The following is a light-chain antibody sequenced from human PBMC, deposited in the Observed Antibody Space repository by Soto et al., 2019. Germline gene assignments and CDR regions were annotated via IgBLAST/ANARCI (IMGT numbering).Light chain of an antibody. Sequence: IVMNHSQDSLAVSLGERAIINCKSSQSVLYTSTNKNFLAWYQQKPGRPPKLLIYWASTRESGVPDRFSGSGSGTDFTLTITSLQAEDVAVYYCQQYYSTPLAFGQGTKVEIK. V-gene: IGKV4-1*01. J-gene: IGKJ1*01. CDR2: WAS. CDR3: QQYYSTPLA. CDR1: QSVLYTSTNKNF.